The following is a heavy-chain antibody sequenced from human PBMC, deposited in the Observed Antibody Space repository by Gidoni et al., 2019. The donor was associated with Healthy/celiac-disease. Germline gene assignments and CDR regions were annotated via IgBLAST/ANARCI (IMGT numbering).Heavy chain of an antibody. D-gene: IGHD6-13*01. CDR2: IYTSGST. V-gene: IGHV4-61*02. J-gene: IGHJ5*02. Sequence: QVQLQESGPGLVKPSQTLSLTCTVSGGSISSGSYYWSWIRQPAGKGLEWIGRIYTSGSTNYNPSLKSRVTISVDTSKNQFSLKLSSVTAADTAVYYCARDGPGRYSSSWGLGWFDPWGQGTLVTVSS. CDR1: GGSISSGSYY. CDR3: ARDGPGRYSSSWGLGWFDP.